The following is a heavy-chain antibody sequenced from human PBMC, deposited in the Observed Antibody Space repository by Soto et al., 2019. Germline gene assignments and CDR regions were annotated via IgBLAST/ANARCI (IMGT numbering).Heavy chain of an antibody. CDR1: GFTFSTYW. D-gene: IGHD6-19*01. Sequence: PGVSLRLSFAASGFTFSTYWMHWVRQAPGKGLVWVSRINSDGSSTSYADSVKGRFTISRDNAKNTLYLQMNSLRDDDTAVYYCARPSSGWENWFDPWGQGT. CDR2: INSDGSST. J-gene: IGHJ5*02. V-gene: IGHV3-74*01. CDR3: ARPSSGWENWFDP.